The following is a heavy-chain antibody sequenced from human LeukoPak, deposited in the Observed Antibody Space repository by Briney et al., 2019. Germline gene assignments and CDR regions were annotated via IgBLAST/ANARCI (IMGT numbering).Heavy chain of an antibody. D-gene: IGHD2-21*02. CDR1: GFTFNNAW. V-gene: IGHV3-15*05. CDR3: ATDLRWELQFTLDY. J-gene: IGHJ4*02. CDR2: IKTKTDGGTT. Sequence: PGGSLRLSCAASGFTFNNAWMAWVRQVPGKGLEWIGRIKTKTDGGTTDYAAPVKGRFTISRDDSKNTLYLQMNSLKIDDTAVYYCATDLRWELQFTLDYWGQGTLVTVS.